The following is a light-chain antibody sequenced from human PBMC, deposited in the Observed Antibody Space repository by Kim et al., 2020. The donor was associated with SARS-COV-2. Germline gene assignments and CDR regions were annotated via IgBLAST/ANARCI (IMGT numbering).Light chain of an antibody. CDR3: NSRDSSGNHWV. Sequence: LGQTVRITCQGDSLRRYYASWYQQKPGPAPVLVIYGKNNRPSGIPDRFSGSSSGNTASLTITGAQAEDEADYYCNSRDSSGNHWVFGGGTQLTVL. CDR2: GKN. V-gene: IGLV3-19*01. CDR1: SLRRYY. J-gene: IGLJ3*02.